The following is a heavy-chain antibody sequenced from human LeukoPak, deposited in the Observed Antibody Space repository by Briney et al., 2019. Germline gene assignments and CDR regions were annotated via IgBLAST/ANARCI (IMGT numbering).Heavy chain of an antibody. CDR1: GFTFSSYR. CDR2: ISSSSSYI. D-gene: IGHD3-16*01. V-gene: IGHV3-21*01. CDR3: ARGGWGDFY. Sequence: GGSLRLSCAASGFTFSSYRMNWVRQAPGKGLEWVSSISSSSSYIYYADSVKVRFTISRDNAKNSLYLQMNSLRAEDTAVYYCARGGWGDFYWGQGTLVTVSS. J-gene: IGHJ4*02.